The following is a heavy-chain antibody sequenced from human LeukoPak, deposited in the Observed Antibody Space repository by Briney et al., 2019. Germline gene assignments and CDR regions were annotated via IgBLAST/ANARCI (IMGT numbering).Heavy chain of an antibody. Sequence: PSETLSLTCTVSGGSISGRYWSWIRQSPGKGLEWIGYIYYRGNTNYNPSLKSRVTISVDTSKNQFSLRLTSVTAADTAVYYCARSYDTGGYYYYFDYWGQGTLVTVSS. CDR3: ARSYDTGGYYYYFDY. D-gene: IGHD3-22*01. CDR1: GGSISGRY. CDR2: IYYRGNT. J-gene: IGHJ4*02. V-gene: IGHV4-59*11.